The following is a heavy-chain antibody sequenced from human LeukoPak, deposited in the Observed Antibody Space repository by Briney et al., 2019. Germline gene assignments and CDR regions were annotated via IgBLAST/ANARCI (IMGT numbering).Heavy chain of an antibody. Sequence: ASVKVSCKASGYTFTSYGISWVRQAPGQGLEWMGWISAYNGNTNYAQKLQGRVTMTTDTSTSTAYMELRSLRSDDTAIYYCARHGNALTHSEYFDYWGQGTLITSPQ. CDR3: ARHGNALTHSEYFDY. CDR1: GYTFTSYG. CDR2: ISAYNGNT. D-gene: IGHD1-26*01. V-gene: IGHV1-18*01. J-gene: IGHJ4*02.